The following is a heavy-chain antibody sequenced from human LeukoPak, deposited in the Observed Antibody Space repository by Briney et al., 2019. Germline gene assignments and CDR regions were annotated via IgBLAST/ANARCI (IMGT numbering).Heavy chain of an antibody. CDR3: ATTGGYSYGTFDY. J-gene: IGHJ4*02. CDR1: GGSFSGYY. D-gene: IGHD5-18*01. V-gene: IGHV4-34*01. CDR2: INHSGST. Sequence: SETLSLTCAVYGGSFSGYYWSWIRQPPGKGLEWIGEINHSGSTNYNPSLKSRVTISVDTSKDQFSLKLTSVTAADTASYYCATTGGYSYGTFDYWGQGIPVTVSS.